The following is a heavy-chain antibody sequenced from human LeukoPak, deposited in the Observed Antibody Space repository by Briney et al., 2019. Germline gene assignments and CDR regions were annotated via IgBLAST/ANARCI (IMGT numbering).Heavy chain of an antibody. Sequence: PGRSLRLSCAASGFTFSSYGMHWVRQAPGKGLGWVAVIWYDGSNKYYADSVKGRFTISRDNSKNTLYLQMNSLRAEDTAVYYCAKGAITGTIYYYYYMDVWGKGTTVTVSS. V-gene: IGHV3-33*06. CDR1: GFTFSSYG. CDR3: AKGAITGTIYYYYYMDV. D-gene: IGHD1-7*01. J-gene: IGHJ6*03. CDR2: IWYDGSNK.